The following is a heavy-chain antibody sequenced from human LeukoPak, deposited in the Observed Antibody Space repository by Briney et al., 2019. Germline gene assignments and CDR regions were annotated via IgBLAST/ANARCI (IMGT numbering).Heavy chain of an antibody. CDR1: GYTFDDYA. J-gene: IGHJ4*02. V-gene: IGHV1-18*01. D-gene: IGHD2/OR15-2a*01. CDR2: INTYNGDT. CDR3: ARDSAILGIFFDS. Sequence: ASVKVSCKASGYTFDDYAISWGRQAPGQGLEWMGWINTYNGDTITAQKFQGRVTLTTDTSTTTASMELRSLRSDDTAFYYCARDSAILGIFFDSWGQGTLVTVSS.